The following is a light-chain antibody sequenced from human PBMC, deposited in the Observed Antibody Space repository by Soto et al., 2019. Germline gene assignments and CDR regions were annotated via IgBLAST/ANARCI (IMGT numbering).Light chain of an antibody. J-gene: IGKJ3*01. CDR1: QTVIRY. CDR2: AVS. V-gene: IGKV1-39*01. CDR3: QQSSSTLFT. Sequence: IQMTQFPSSLSASVGDRVTITCRAGQTVIRYLNWYQQKPGRAPNLLIYAVSNLQSGVPSRFSGSGSGTEFTRTISDLQPEDFATYYCQQSSSTLFTFGPGPKVQIK.